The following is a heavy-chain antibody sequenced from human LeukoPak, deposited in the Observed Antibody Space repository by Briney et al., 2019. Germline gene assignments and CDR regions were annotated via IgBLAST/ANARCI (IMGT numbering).Heavy chain of an antibody. V-gene: IGHV1-69*05. CDR3: ARGLQYQLLKALGYYYLDV. J-gene: IGHJ6*03. CDR2: IILISGTA. CDR1: GGTFSSRA. Sequence: GASVKVSCKASGGTFSSRAIACGRQAPGQGPECRGGIILISGTANYTQKLRGRGTITTDESTSTAYMEQRSVTSAETSLYYCARGLQYQLLKALGYYYLDVWGEGTTVTVSS. D-gene: IGHD2-2*01.